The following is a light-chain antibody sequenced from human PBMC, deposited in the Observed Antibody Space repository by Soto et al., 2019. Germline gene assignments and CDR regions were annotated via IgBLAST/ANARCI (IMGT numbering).Light chain of an antibody. Sequence: QSALTQPRSGCGSLGQSGTISCSGTNSDVGGYNYVSWYQQHPDKAPKVMIYDVSKRPSGVPDRFSGSNSGNTASLTISGLQAEDEADYYFCSYAGSNTLVCGGGTKLTVL. V-gene: IGLV2-11*01. CDR3: CSYAGSNTLV. J-gene: IGLJ2*01. CDR2: DVS. CDR1: NSDVGGYNY.